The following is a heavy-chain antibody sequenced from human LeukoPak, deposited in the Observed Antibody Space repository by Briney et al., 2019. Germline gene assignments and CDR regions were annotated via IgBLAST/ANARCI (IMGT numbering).Heavy chain of an antibody. CDR1: GFTFSSYW. V-gene: IGHV3-21*01. CDR2: ISATNSYI. J-gene: IGHJ4*02. D-gene: IGHD3-10*01. Sequence: PGGSLRLSCAASGFTFSSYWMSWVRQAPGKGLEWVSSISATNSYIYYADSVKGRFTISRDNAKTSLYLQMNSLRAEDTAVYYCARGHYYGSVTYDYYFDYWGQGTLVTVSS. CDR3: ARGHYYGSVTYDYYFDY.